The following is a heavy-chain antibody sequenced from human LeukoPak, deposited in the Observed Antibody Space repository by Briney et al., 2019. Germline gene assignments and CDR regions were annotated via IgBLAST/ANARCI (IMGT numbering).Heavy chain of an antibody. CDR2: IYYSGST. V-gene: IGHV4-30-4*08. J-gene: IGHJ4*02. CDR1: GGSISSGDYY. D-gene: IGHD1-26*01. CDR3: ARAHAPLVGATFDY. Sequence: PSETLSLTCTVSGGSISSGDYYWSWIRQPPGKGLEWIGYIYYSGSTYYNPSLKSRVTISVDTSKNQFSLKLSSVTAADTAVYYCARAHAPLVGATFDYWGQGTLVTVPS.